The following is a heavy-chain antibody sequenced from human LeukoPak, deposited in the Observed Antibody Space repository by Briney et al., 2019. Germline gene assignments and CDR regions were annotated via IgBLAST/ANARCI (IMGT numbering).Heavy chain of an antibody. V-gene: IGHV4-4*02. J-gene: IGHJ4*02. CDR1: GGSISSSNW. Sequence: SETLSLTCAVSGGSISSSNWWSWVRQPPGKGLEWIGEIYHSGSTNYNPSLKSRVTISVDKSKNQFSLKLSSVTAADTAVYYCARVGYSSSWYSGGGNPYWGQGTLVTVSS. CDR3: ARVGYSSSWYSGGGNPY. D-gene: IGHD6-13*01. CDR2: IYHSGST.